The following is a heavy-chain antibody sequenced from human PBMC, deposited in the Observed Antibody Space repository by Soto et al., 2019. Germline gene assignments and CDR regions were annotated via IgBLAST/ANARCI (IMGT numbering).Heavy chain of an antibody. D-gene: IGHD6-13*01. CDR1: GFTFNTYS. V-gene: IGHV3-30-3*01. CDR2: ISHDGYHK. J-gene: IGHJ6*02. CDR3: ARDKEAYSSNWDYYYYGMDV. Sequence: QVQLVESGGGVVQPGRSLRLSCAASGFTFNTYSMHWVRQAPGKGLEWVAIISHDGYHKYYADSVKGRLTISRDNSKNTLYLQMDSLRGEDTAVYYCARDKEAYSSNWDYYYYGMDVWGQGTTVTVS.